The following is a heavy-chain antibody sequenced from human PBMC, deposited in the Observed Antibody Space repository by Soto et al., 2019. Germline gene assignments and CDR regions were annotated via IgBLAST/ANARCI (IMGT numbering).Heavy chain of an antibody. J-gene: IGHJ4*02. D-gene: IGHD5-12*01. CDR3: ARVKVAPTPSYYFDY. CDR2: ISAYNGNT. V-gene: IGHV1-18*01. Sequence: ASVKVSCKASGYTFTSYGISWVRQAPGQGLEWMGWISAYNGNTNYAQKLQGRVTMTTDTSTSTAYMELRSLISDDTAVYYCARVKVAPTPSYYFDYWGQGTLVTVSS. CDR1: GYTFTSYG.